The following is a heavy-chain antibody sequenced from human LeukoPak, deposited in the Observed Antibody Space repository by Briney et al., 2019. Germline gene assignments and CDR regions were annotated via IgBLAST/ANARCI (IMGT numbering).Heavy chain of an antibody. CDR1: GFTFSSYS. CDR3: ARDLYGSRFSYDYYMDV. Sequence: GGSLRLSCAASGFTFSSYSMNWVRQAPGKGLEWVSSISSSSSYIYYADSVKGRFTISRDNAKNSLYLQMNSLRAEDTAVYYCARDLYGSRFSYDYYMDVWGKGTTATVSS. J-gene: IGHJ6*03. D-gene: IGHD3-10*01. V-gene: IGHV3-21*01. CDR2: ISSSSSYI.